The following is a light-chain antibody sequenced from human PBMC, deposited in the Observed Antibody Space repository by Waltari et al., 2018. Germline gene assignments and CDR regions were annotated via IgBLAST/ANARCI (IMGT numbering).Light chain of an antibody. CDR3: ETWDSSLSAAV. Sequence: QSVLTQPPSVSAAPGQKVTISCSGSTSNIGTHYISWYQQLPGTAPKLLIYDIDNRPSGIPDRFSGSKSGASGTLDISGLQTGDEADYYCETWDSSLSAAVFGGGTRLTVL. CDR1: TSNIGTHY. V-gene: IGLV1-51*01. CDR2: DID. J-gene: IGLJ3*02.